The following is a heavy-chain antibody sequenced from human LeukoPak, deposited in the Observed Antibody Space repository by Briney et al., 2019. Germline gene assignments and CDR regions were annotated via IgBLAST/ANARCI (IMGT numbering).Heavy chain of an antibody. Sequence: ASVKVSCKASGHTFTGYYMHWVRQAPGQGLEWMGWINPNSGGTNYAQKFQGRVTMTRDTSISTAYMELSRLRSDDTAVYYCASRSLTIFGVVKGEGDYWGQGTLVTVSS. CDR3: ASRSLTIFGVVKGEGDY. CDR2: INPNSGGT. CDR1: GHTFTGYY. J-gene: IGHJ4*02. D-gene: IGHD3-3*01. V-gene: IGHV1-2*02.